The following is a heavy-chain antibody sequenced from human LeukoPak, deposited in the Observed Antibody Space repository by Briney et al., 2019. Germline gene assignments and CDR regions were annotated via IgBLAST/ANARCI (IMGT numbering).Heavy chain of an antibody. D-gene: IGHD3-3*01. Sequence: GGSLRLSCAASGFTFSSYGMHWVRQAPGKGLEWVAVILSDGSKEFYTDSVKGQFTISRDNAKNSLYLQMNSLRAEDTAVYYCASQSYYDFWSGYPKALDYWGQGTLVTVSS. CDR3: ASQSYYDFWSGYPKALDY. V-gene: IGHV3-33*01. CDR2: ILSDGSKE. CDR1: GFTFSSYG. J-gene: IGHJ4*02.